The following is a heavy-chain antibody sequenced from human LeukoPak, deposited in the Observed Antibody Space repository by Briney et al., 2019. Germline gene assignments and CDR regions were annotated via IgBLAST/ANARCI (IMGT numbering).Heavy chain of an antibody. CDR1: GGSFSGYY. Sequence: SETPSLTCAVYGGSFSGYYWSWIRQPPGKGLEGMGEINHSGSTNYNPSLKSRVTISVDTSKNQFSLKLSSVTAADTAVYYCARVPGYCSGGSCYGGAFDIWGQGTMVTVSS. D-gene: IGHD2-15*01. CDR2: INHSGST. J-gene: IGHJ3*02. V-gene: IGHV4-34*01. CDR3: ARVPGYCSGGSCYGGAFDI.